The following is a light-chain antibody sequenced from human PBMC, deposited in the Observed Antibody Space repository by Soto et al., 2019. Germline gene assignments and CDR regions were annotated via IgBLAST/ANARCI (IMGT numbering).Light chain of an antibody. V-gene: IGLV2-14*01. CDR1: SSDVGGYNY. CDR3: SSSTTHGTYV. CDR2: DVS. J-gene: IGLJ1*01. Sequence: QSVLTQPASVSGSPGQSITISCTGTSSDVGGYNYVSWYQEHPRKAPKLMIYDVSNRSSGVSNRTYGPNSGNTASLAISGLQAGDEDDYYCSSSTTHGTYVFVTGTKLTVL.